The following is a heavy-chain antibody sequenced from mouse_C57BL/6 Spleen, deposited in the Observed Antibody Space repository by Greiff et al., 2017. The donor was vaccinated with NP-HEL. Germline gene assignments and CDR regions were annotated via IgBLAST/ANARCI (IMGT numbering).Heavy chain of an antibody. CDR1: YTFTDYYM. D-gene: IGHD2-14*01. Sequence: VQLQQSGPELVKPGASVKMSCKASGYTFTDYYMHWVKQKPGKGLEWIGEIYPGSGNTYYNEKFKGKATLTADTSSSTAYMQLSSLTSEDSAVYFCARSSIGNYWGQGTTLTVSS. CDR2: YPGSGNTY. J-gene: IGHJ2*01. V-gene: IGHV1-83*01. CDR3: RSSIGNY.